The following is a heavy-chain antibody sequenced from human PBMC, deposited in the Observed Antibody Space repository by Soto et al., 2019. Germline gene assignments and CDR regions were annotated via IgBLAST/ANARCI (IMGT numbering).Heavy chain of an antibody. J-gene: IGHJ5*02. CDR1: GGSISSSDYY. Sequence: PSETLSLTCTVSGGSISSSDYYWGWIRQPPGKGLEWIGSIYYGGSTYYYPSLKSRVTISVDTSKNQFSLKLSSVTAADTSVYYCARVAYYYGSGSPPNGRGWFDPWGQGTLVTVSS. CDR3: ARVAYYYGSGSPPNGRGWFDP. CDR2: IYYGGST. V-gene: IGHV4-39*01. D-gene: IGHD3-10*01.